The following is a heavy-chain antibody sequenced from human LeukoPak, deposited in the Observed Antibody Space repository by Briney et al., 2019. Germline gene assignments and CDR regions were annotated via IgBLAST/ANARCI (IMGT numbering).Heavy chain of an antibody. CDR3: ARDSSGWYFDY. Sequence: SETLSLTCTVSGGSISSYYWSWIRQPPGKGLEWIGYIYCSGSTNYNPSLKGRVTISVDTSKNQFSLKLSSVTAADTAVYYCARDSSGWYFDYWGQGTLVTVSS. J-gene: IGHJ4*02. CDR2: IYCSGST. V-gene: IGHV4-59*01. D-gene: IGHD6-19*01. CDR1: GGSISSYY.